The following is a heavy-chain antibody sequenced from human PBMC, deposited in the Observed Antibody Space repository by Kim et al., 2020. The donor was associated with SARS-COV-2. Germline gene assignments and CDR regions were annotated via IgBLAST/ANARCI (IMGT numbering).Heavy chain of an antibody. D-gene: IGHD3-3*01. V-gene: IGHV3-9*01. CDR3: AKSLGSIAILFGFDY. J-gene: IGHJ4*02. Sequence: ADSVTGRFTISRNNTRNSLYLQMNSLRPEDTALYYCAKSLGSIAILFGFDYWGQGTPVTVSS.